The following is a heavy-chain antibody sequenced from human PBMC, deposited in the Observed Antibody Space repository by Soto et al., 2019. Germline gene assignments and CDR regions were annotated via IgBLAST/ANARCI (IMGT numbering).Heavy chain of an antibody. J-gene: IGHJ4*02. Sequence: PWGSLRVSCASSVFTFSGYYMSWIRQAPGKGLEWVSYISSSGSTIYYADSVKGRFTISRDNAKNSLYLQMNSLRAEDTAVYYCARGRVVGAQAHWGQGTLVTVSS. D-gene: IGHD1-26*01. CDR2: ISSSGSTI. CDR1: VFTFSGYY. CDR3: ARGRVVGAQAH. V-gene: IGHV3-11*01.